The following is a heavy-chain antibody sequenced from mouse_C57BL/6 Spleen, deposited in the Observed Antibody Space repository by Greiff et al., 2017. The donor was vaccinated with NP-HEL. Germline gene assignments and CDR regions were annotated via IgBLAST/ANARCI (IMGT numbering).Heavy chain of an antibody. CDR2: SRNKANDYTT. J-gene: IGHJ1*03. CDR3: ARDAPYYYGSSGYFDV. Sequence: EVMLVESGGGLVQSGRSLRLSCATSGFTFSDFYMEWVRQAPGKGLEWIAASRNKANDYTTEYSASVKGRFIVSRDTSQSILYLQMNALRAEDTAIYYCARDAPYYYGSSGYFDVWGTGTTVTVSS. CDR1: GFTFSDFY. V-gene: IGHV7-1*01. D-gene: IGHD1-1*01.